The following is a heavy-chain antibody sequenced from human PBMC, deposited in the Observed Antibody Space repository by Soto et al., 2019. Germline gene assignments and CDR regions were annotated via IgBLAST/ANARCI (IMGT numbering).Heavy chain of an antibody. CDR1: GFTFSSYG. J-gene: IGHJ6*02. V-gene: IGHV3-30*18. D-gene: IGHD5-18*01. Sequence: QVQLVESGGGVVQPGRSLRLSCAASGFTFSSYGMHWVRQAPGKGLEWVAVISYDGSNKYYADSVKGRFTISRDNSKNTLYLQMNSLRAEDTAVYYCAKSLRGYSYGYGYYYYGMDVWGQGTTVTVSS. CDR2: ISYDGSNK. CDR3: AKSLRGYSYGYGYYYYGMDV.